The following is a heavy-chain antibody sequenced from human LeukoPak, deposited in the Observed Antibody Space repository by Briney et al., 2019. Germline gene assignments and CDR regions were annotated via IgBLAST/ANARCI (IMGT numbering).Heavy chain of an antibody. J-gene: IGHJ3*02. V-gene: IGHV4-59*01. CDR3: ARSYYYDSSFAFDI. D-gene: IGHD3-22*01. CDR1: GGSISSYY. CDR2: IYYSGST. Sequence: SKTLSLTCTVSGGSISSYYWSWIQQPPGKGLEWIGYIYYSGSTNYNPSLKSRVTISVDTSKNQFSLKLSSVTAADTAVYYCARSYYYDSSFAFDIWGQGTMVTVSS.